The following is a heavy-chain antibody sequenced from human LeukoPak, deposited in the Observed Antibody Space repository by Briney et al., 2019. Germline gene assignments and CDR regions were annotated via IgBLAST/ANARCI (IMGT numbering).Heavy chain of an antibody. V-gene: IGHV3-7*01. CDR1: GFTFSSYW. CDR3: AREAYYDSSAALPADY. Sequence: GGSLRLSCVASGFTFSSYWMSWVRQAPGKGLEWVANIKQDGSEKYYVDSVKGRFTISRDNAKNSLYLQMNSLRAEDTAVYYCAREAYYDSSAALPADYWGQGTLVTVSS. J-gene: IGHJ4*02. D-gene: IGHD3-22*01. CDR2: IKQDGSEK.